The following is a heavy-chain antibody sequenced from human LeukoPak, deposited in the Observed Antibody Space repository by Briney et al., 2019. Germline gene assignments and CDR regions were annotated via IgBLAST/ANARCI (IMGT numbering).Heavy chain of an antibody. CDR3: AKGKGSSISCSHY. D-gene: IGHD2-2*01. V-gene: IGHV3-23*01. J-gene: IGHJ4*02. Sequence: GGPLRLSGAASGFTFSSNAMSGVRQAPGKGLEWVSLISDSGGSTYYADSVKGPFTIPRDTSKNTLSIQMNSLTAADTPVYYCAKGKGSSISCSHYWGQGTLVTVSS. CDR2: ISDSGGST. CDR1: GFTFSSNA.